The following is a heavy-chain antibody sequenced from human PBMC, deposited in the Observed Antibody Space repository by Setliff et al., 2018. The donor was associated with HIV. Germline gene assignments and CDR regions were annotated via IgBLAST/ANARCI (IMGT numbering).Heavy chain of an antibody. CDR2: IQQHGSEI. J-gene: IGHJ4*02. V-gene: IGHV3-7*03. D-gene: IGHD6-19*01. CDR3: ANMQWASNAWYSFDY. Sequence: GSLRLSCAASGFTFSSYSMNWVRQAPGKGLEWVANIQQHGSEIHYVASVEGRFTISRDNAKNSLYLQMNSLRAEDTAVYYCANMQWASNAWYSFDYWGQGALVTVSS. CDR1: GFTFSSYS.